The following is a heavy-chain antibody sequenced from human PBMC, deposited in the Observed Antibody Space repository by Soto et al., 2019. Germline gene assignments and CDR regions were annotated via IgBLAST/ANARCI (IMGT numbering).Heavy chain of an antibody. Sequence: QITLKESGPTLVKPTQTLTLTCTFSGFSLTTRGVGVGWIRQPPGKALEWLALIYWDDDEGYSPSLKSRLTITKDTPKNQVVLTRTNMDPVDTATYYCAHRPRGYSYHFDYWGQGTLVTVSS. CDR2: IYWDDDE. D-gene: IGHD5-18*01. CDR1: GFSLTTRGVG. CDR3: AHRPRGYSYHFDY. J-gene: IGHJ4*02. V-gene: IGHV2-5*02.